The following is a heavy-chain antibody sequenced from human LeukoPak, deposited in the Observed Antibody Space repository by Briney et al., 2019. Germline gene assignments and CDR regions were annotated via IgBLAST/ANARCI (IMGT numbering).Heavy chain of an antibody. CDR3: AREADSGYYRTVDY. CDR2: MSDDGSEK. CDR1: GFTLSRFA. D-gene: IGHD2-15*01. J-gene: IGHJ4*02. V-gene: IGHV3-30-3*01. Sequence: GGSLTLSCTASGFTLSRFAMHWVRQAPGKGLEWLGHMSDDGSEKHYVDSVRGRFTISRDPSKNTLYLEMTSLRTEDTAVYYCAREADSGYYRTVDYWGQGTMVTVS.